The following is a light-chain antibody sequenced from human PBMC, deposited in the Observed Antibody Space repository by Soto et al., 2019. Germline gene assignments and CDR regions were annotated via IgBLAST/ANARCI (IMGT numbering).Light chain of an antibody. CDR3: AAWDDSLSGPV. CDR2: ANS. J-gene: IGLJ3*02. CDR1: SSNIGAGYD. Sequence: QSVLTQPPSVSGAPGQRVTISCTGSSSNIGAGYDVHWYQQLPGTAPQLLIYANSDRPSGVPDRFSGSKSGTSASLAITGLQAEDEADYYCAAWDDSLSGPVFGGGTKLTVL. V-gene: IGLV1-40*01.